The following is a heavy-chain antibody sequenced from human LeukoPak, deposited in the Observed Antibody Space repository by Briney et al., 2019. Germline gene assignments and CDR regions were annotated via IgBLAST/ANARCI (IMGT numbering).Heavy chain of an antibody. D-gene: IGHD6-13*01. CDR1: GFTFSSYG. CDR3: AKDEGIAGRPRGPDY. J-gene: IGHJ4*02. V-gene: IGHV3-30*18. CDR2: ISYDGSNK. Sequence: GGSLRLSCTASGFTFSSYGMHWVRQAPGKGLEWVAVISYDGSNKYYADSVKGRFTISRDNSKNTLYLQMNSLRAEDTAVHYCAKDEGIAGRPRGPDYWGQGTLVTVSS.